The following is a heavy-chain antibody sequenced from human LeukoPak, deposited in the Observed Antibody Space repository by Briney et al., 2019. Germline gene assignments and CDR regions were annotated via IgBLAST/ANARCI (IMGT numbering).Heavy chain of an antibody. Sequence: QTGGSLRLSCAASGLTVSSNYMSWVRQAPGKGLEWVSVIYRGGPTYYADSVKGRFTISRDNSKNTLYLQMNSLRAEDTAVYYCARDSYVDSEAVRWFDPWGQGTPVTVSS. CDR1: GLTVSSNY. V-gene: IGHV3-66*01. CDR2: IYRGGPT. D-gene: IGHD4-17*01. CDR3: ARDSYVDSEAVRWFDP. J-gene: IGHJ5*02.